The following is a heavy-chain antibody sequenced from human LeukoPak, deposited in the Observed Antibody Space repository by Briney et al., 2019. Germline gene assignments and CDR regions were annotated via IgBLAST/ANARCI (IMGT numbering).Heavy chain of an antibody. CDR2: IYTSGST. CDR1: GGSISSYY. D-gene: IGHD3-9*01. Sequence: PSETLSLTCTVSGGSISSYYWSWIRQPAGKGLEWIGRIYTSGSTDYNPSLKSRVTMSVDTSKNQFSLKLSSVTAEDTAVYYCAREGDILTGYYPSYYFDYWGQGTLVTVSS. J-gene: IGHJ4*02. V-gene: IGHV4-4*07. CDR3: AREGDILTGYYPSYYFDY.